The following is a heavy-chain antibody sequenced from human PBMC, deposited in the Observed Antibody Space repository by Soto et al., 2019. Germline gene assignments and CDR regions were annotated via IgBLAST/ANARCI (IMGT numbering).Heavy chain of an antibody. D-gene: IGHD6-19*01. CDR2: SYYSGST. CDR3: ATQAVAGSLDY. CDR1: GGSVSSGSYY. V-gene: IGHV4-61*01. J-gene: IGHJ4*02. Sequence: QVQLQESGPGLVKPSETLSLTCTVSGGSVSSGSYYWSWIRQPPGKGLEWIGYSYYSGSTNYNPSLKSRVTISVDTSKNQFSLKLSSVTAADTAVYYCATQAVAGSLDYWGQGTLVTVSS.